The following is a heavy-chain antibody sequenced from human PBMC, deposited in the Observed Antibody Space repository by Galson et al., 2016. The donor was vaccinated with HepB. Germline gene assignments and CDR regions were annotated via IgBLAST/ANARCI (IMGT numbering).Heavy chain of an antibody. CDR1: GVSIISNDW. D-gene: IGHD3-10*01. Sequence: SETLSLTCVVSGVSIISNDWWNWVRQPPGKGLEYIGEIYHSGNTNYSPSLKSRVTISVDKSKNQFSLNLNSVTAADTAVYYRARRLRGSCRLAYWGQGTLVTVSS. J-gene: IGHJ4*02. CDR2: IYHSGNT. V-gene: IGHV4-4*02. CDR3: ARRLRGSCRLAY.